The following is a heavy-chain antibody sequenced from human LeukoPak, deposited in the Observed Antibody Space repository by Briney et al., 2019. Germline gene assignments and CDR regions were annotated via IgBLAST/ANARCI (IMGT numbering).Heavy chain of an antibody. Sequence: SETLSLTCTVSGGSISSSSYYWGWIRQPPGKGLEWIGSIYYSGSTYYNPSLKSRVTISVDTSKNQFSLKLSSVTAADTAVYYCARRGQLAGIFDYWGQGTLVTVSS. CDR3: ARRGQLAGIFDY. CDR2: IYYSGST. D-gene: IGHD6-13*01. V-gene: IGHV4-39*01. CDR1: GGSISSSSYY. J-gene: IGHJ4*02.